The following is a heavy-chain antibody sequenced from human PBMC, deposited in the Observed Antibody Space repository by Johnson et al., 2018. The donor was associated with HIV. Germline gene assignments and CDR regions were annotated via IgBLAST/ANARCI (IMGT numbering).Heavy chain of an antibody. CDR3: VTRDPTHRPGAFDI. D-gene: IGHD1-14*01. CDR1: GFTFSSYA. Sequence: QVQLVESGGGLVKPGGSLRLSCAASGFTFSSYAMHWVRQAPGKGLEWVAVISYDGSNKYYADSVKGRFTISRDNSKNSLYLQMNSLRAEDTAVYYCVTRDPTHRPGAFDIWGQGTVVTVSS. J-gene: IGHJ3*02. CDR2: ISYDGSNK. V-gene: IGHV3-30-3*01.